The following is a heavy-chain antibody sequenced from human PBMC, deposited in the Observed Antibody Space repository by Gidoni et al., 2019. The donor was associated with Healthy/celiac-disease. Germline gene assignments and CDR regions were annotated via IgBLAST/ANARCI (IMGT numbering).Heavy chain of an antibody. CDR2: INPNSGGT. Sequence: QVQLVQSGAEVKKPGASVKVSGKASGYTFTGNYMPWVRQAPGQGLEWMGWINPNSGGTNYAQKFQGRVTMTSDTSISTAYMELSRLRSDDTAVYYCAVTYYDFWSGYAGDYYYYGMDVWGQGTTVTVSS. CDR3: AVTYYDFWSGYAGDYYYYGMDV. D-gene: IGHD3-3*01. J-gene: IGHJ6*02. V-gene: IGHV1-2*02. CDR1: GYTFTGNY.